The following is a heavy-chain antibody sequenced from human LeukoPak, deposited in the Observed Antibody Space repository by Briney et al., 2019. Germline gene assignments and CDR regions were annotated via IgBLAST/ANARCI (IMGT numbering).Heavy chain of an antibody. J-gene: IGHJ1*01. CDR3: ARAASLVF. CDR2: IYYSGTT. CDR1: GGSIGNFY. D-gene: IGHD2-2*01. V-gene: IGHV4-59*01. Sequence: SETLSLTCTVSGGSIGNFYWNWIRQSPGKGLEWIGYIYYSGTTNYNPYLKSRVTISLGMSSNQFSLRLDSVTAADTAVYYCARAASLVFWGQGILVTVSS.